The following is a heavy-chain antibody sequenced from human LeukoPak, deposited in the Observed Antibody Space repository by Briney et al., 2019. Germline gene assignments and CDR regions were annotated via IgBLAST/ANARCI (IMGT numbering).Heavy chain of an antibody. CDR3: SYRNNFEY. Sequence: PGGSLRLSCAAYGFSFSGHWMNWVRQPPGKGLEWVANIKADGSEKYYVDSVKGRFTISRDDAKRTVDLQMDNLRAEDTAIYYCSYRNNFEYWGQGALVTVSS. D-gene: IGHD3-16*01. CDR1: GFSFSGHW. CDR2: IKADGSEK. V-gene: IGHV3-7*05. J-gene: IGHJ4*02.